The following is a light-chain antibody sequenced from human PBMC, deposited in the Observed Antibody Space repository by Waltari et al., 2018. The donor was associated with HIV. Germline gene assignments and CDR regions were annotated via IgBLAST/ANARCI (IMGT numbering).Light chain of an antibody. J-gene: IGKJ2*01. Sequence: DIQLTQSPSSRSASVGDRFTITCRASQSISRYLNWYQQKLGKAPNLLIYAASSLQSGVSSRFSGSGSGTDFTLTISSLQPEDFATYYCQQSYSAPYTFGQGTKLEIK. CDR2: AAS. CDR3: QQSYSAPYT. V-gene: IGKV1-39*01. CDR1: QSISRY.